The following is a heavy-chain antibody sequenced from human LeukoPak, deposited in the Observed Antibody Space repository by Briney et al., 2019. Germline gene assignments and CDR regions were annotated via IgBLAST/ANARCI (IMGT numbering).Heavy chain of an antibody. V-gene: IGHV3-48*01. CDR1: GFTFSTYS. Sequence: PGGSLRLSCAASGFTFSTYSMNWVRQAPGKGLEWVSYISNTGTAMFYADSVKGRFTISRDNAKNSLYLQMSSLRAEDTAVYYCVRDDDRPDNGLDYWGQGTLVTVSS. J-gene: IGHJ4*02. D-gene: IGHD3-22*01. CDR3: VRDDDRPDNGLDY. CDR2: ISNTGTAM.